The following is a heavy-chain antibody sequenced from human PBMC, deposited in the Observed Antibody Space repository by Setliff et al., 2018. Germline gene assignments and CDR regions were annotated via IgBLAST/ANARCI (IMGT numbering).Heavy chain of an antibody. CDR3: AKDLNRWFGEFAFDM. Sequence: ASVKVSCKTSGYTFAGYYMHWVRQTPGQGLEWMGRINPIGGGADYAQKFQGRVTMTRDAPITTGYMVLNSLRSDDTAVYYCAKDLNRWFGEFAFDMWGQGTMVTVAS. CDR2: INPIGGGA. CDR1: GYTFAGYY. J-gene: IGHJ3*02. V-gene: IGHV1-2*02. D-gene: IGHD3-10*01.